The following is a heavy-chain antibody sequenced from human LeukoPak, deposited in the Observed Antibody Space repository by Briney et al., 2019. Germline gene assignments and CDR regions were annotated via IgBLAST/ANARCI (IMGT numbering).Heavy chain of an antibody. CDR2: ISGSGGST. CDR1: GFTFSSYA. CDR3: ARDLVGNYYYYMDV. Sequence: GGSLRLSCAASGFTFSSYAMSWVRQAPGKGLEWVSAISGSGGSTYYADSVKGRFTISRDNAKNSLYLQMNSLRAEDTAVYYCARDLVGNYYYYMDVWGKGTTVTVSS. D-gene: IGHD1-26*01. J-gene: IGHJ6*03. V-gene: IGHV3-23*01.